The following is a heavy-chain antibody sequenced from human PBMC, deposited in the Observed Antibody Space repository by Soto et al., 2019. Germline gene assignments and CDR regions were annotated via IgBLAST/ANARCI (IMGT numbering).Heavy chain of an antibody. CDR3: AREVVGATIKGHDAFDI. J-gene: IGHJ3*02. CDR2: ISQVGRA. D-gene: IGHD1-26*01. CDR1: GDSFSGYF. V-gene: IGHV4-34*01. Sequence: SETLSLTCDVSGDSFSGYFCNWLRQPPGKGLEWIGEISQVGRASYNPSLETRITISVDTSKNQFSLKLSSVTAADTAVYYCAREVVGATIKGHDAFDIWGQGTMVTVS.